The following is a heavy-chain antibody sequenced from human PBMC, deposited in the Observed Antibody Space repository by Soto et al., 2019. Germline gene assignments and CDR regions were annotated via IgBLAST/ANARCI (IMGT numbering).Heavy chain of an antibody. D-gene: IGHD1-26*01. Sequence: EVQLVESGGGLVQPGGSLRLSCVASGFDFNSYSMNWVRQAPGKGLEWISYINSGSTSVFYADSVKGRFTISRENAKTPPYLQMNSLRPEDTAVYYCTSSASPDAYWGQGPLVTVSS. CDR3: TSSASPDAY. V-gene: IGHV3-48*01. CDR1: GFDFNSYS. CDR2: INSGSTSV. J-gene: IGHJ4*02.